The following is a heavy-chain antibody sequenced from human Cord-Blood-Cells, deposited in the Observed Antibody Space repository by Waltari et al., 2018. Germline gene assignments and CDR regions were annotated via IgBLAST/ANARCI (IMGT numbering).Heavy chain of an antibody. V-gene: IGHV3-23*01. D-gene: IGHD1-26*01. J-gene: IGHJ2*01. CDR1: GFTFTSYA. CDR3: SKRDPLTWSLNWYFDL. Sequence: GQRLESGGGLVQPGGSLRLACAAAGFTFTSYAMSWVRQAPGKGLDWVSAISGSGGSTYYADSVKGRFTISRDNSKNTLYLQMNSLRAEDTAVYYCSKRDPLTWSLNWYFDLWGRGTLVT. CDR2: ISGSGGST.